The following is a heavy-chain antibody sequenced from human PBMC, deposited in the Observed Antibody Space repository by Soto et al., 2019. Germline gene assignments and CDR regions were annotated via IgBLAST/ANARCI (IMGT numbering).Heavy chain of an antibody. Sequence: SETLSLTCAVYGGSFSGYYWSWIRQPPGKGLEWIGEINHSGSTNYNPSLKSRVTISVDTSKNQFSLKLSSVTAADTAVYYCGSSGYSSGQNYGMDVWGQGTTVTVSS. V-gene: IGHV4-34*01. CDR1: GGSFSGYY. CDR2: INHSGST. D-gene: IGHD6-19*01. CDR3: GSSGYSSGQNYGMDV. J-gene: IGHJ6*02.